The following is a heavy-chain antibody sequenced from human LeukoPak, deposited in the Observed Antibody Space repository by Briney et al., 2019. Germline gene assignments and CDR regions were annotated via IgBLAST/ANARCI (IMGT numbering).Heavy chain of an antibody. CDR2: INQDGGEK. CDR1: RFTFSSYW. J-gene: IGHJ6*02. V-gene: IGHV3-7*05. Sequence: PGGSLRLSCAASRFTFSSYWMSWVRQAPGKGLEWVANINQDGGEKYYVDSVKGRFTISRDNAKNSLYLQMNSLRAEDTAVYYCARGAPYYYYGMDVWGQGTTVTVSS. CDR3: ARGAPYYYYGMDV.